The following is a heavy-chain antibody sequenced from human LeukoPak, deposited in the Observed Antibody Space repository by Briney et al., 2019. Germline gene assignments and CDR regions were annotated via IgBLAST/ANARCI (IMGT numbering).Heavy chain of an antibody. Sequence: ASVKVSCKASGYTFTVYYMHWVRQAPGQGVEWMGWINPNSGGTNYAQKFQGRVTMTRDTSISTAYMELSRLRSDDTAVYYCARGDSSGYYYVWFDYWGQGTLVTVSS. CDR3: ARGDSSGYYYVWFDY. D-gene: IGHD3-22*01. CDR2: INPNSGGT. J-gene: IGHJ4*02. V-gene: IGHV1-2*02. CDR1: GYTFTVYY.